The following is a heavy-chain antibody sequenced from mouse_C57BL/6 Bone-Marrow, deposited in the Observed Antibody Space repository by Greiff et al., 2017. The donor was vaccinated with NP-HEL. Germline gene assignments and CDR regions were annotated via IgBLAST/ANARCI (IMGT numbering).Heavy chain of an antibody. CDR1: GFTFSDYY. V-gene: IGHV5-12*01. CDR3: ARRVYAMDY. CDR2: ISNGGGST. J-gene: IGHJ4*01. Sequence: DVMLVESGGGLVQPGGSLKLSCAASGFTFSDYYMYWVRQTPEKRLEWVAYISNGGGSTYYPDTVKGRFTISRDNAKNTLYLQMSRLKSEDTAMYYCARRVYAMDYWGQGTSVTVSS.